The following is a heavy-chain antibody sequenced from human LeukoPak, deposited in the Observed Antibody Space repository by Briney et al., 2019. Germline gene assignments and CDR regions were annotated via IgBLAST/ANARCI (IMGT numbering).Heavy chain of an antibody. Sequence: SETLSLTCTVSGYPISRGYYWGWIRQPPGKGLEWIGSVYHSGSTYQNPSLKSRVTISLDTSKNQFSLKLSSVTAADTAVYYWARDWYSSSSAGQILDYWGQGTLVTVSS. J-gene: IGHJ4*02. D-gene: IGHD6-6*01. CDR3: ARDWYSSSSAGQILDY. V-gene: IGHV4-38-2*02. CDR2: VYHSGST. CDR1: GYPISRGYY.